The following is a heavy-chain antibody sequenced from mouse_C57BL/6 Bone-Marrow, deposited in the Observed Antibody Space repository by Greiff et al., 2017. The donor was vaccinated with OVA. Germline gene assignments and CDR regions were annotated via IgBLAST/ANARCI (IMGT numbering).Heavy chain of an antibody. Sequence: QVHVKQPGAELVKPGASVKVSCKASGYTFTSYWMHWVKQRPGQGLEWIGRIHPSDSDTNYNQKFKGKATLTVDKSSSTAYMQLSSLTSEDSAVYYCAILRQLRLRFSYYFDYWGQGTTLTVSS. D-gene: IGHD3-2*02. CDR3: AILRQLRLRFSYYFDY. J-gene: IGHJ2*01. CDR1: GYTFTSYW. CDR2: IHPSDSDT. V-gene: IGHV1-74*01.